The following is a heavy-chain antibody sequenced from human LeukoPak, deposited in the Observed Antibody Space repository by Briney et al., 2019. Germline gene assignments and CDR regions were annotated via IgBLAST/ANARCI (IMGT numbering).Heavy chain of an antibody. Sequence: ASVKVSCKASGYAFTDYYIHWVRRAPGQGLEWMGWINPNSGGTNYAQKFQGRVTMTRDTSINTAYMELSRLRSDDTAVYYCARGGAYSYDSSGRGDYWGQGTLVTVSS. CDR3: ARGGAYSYDSSGRGDY. D-gene: IGHD3-22*01. V-gene: IGHV1-2*02. CDR1: GYAFTDYY. CDR2: INPNSGGT. J-gene: IGHJ4*02.